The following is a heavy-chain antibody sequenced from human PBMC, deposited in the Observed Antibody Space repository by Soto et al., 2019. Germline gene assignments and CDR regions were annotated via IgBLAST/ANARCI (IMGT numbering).Heavy chain of an antibody. CDR2: IYYSGST. Sequence: PSETLSLTCTVSGGSISSSSYYWGWIRQPPGKGLEWIGSIYYSGSTHYNPSLKSRVTISVDTSKNQFSLKLSSVTAADTAVYYCARLDYDILTGYVLFDPWGQGTLVTVSS. V-gene: IGHV4-39*01. D-gene: IGHD3-9*01. CDR3: ARLDYDILTGYVLFDP. CDR1: GGSISSSSYY. J-gene: IGHJ5*02.